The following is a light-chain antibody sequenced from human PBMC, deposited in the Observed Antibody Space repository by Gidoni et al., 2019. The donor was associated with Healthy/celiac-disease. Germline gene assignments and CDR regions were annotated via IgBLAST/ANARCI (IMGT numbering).Light chain of an antibody. CDR2: RNN. CDR1: SSNIGSTY. V-gene: IGLV1-47*01. Sequence: QSVLPHPPSASGTPGPRVTIACSGSSSNIGSTYVDWYQQLPGTAPKLLIDRNNQRPAGVPDRFSGSKSGTSASLAISGLRSEDEADYYCAAWDDSLSGYWVFGGGTKLTVL. J-gene: IGLJ3*02. CDR3: AAWDDSLSGYWV.